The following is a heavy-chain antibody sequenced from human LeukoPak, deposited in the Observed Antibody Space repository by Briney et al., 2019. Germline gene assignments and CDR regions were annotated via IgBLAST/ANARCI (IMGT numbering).Heavy chain of an antibody. D-gene: IGHD3-10*01. J-gene: IGHJ4*02. CDR1: GYSISSGYY. CDR2: IYHSGST. CDR3: ARLRGGPAEVDY. V-gene: IGHV4-38-2*01. Sequence: KPSETLSLTCAVSGYSISSGYYWVWIRQPPGKGLEWIGSIYHSGSTYYNPSLKSRVTISVDTSKNQFSLKLSSVTAADTAVYYCARLRGGPAEVDYWGQGTLVTVSS.